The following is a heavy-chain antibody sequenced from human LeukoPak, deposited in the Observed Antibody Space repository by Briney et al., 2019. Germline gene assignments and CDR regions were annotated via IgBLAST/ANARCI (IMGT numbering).Heavy chain of an antibody. CDR3: ARETLYGAVAYDY. D-gene: IGHD6-19*01. V-gene: IGHV1-2*02. Sequence: GASVKVSCKASGYTFTGYYMHWVRQAPGQGLEWMGWINPNSGGTNYAQKFQGRVTMTRDTSISTAYMELSRLRSDDTAVYYCARETLYGAVAYDYWGQGTLVTVSS. CDR1: GYTFTGYY. CDR2: INPNSGGT. J-gene: IGHJ4*02.